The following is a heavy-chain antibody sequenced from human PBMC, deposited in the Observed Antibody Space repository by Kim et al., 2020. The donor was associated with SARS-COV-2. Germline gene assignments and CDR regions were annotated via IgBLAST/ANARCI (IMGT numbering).Heavy chain of an antibody. J-gene: IGHJ4*02. CDR3: AKDAGSAIWFPFQW. D-gene: IGHD3-10*01. CDR2: ISGSGVST. CDR1: GFTFSSYA. Sequence: GGSLRLSCAGSGFTFSSYAMSWVRQAPGKALEWVAAISGSGVSTHYADSVEGRFTISRDNSENTLFLQLSSLTADDTAVYFCAKDAGSAIWFPFQWWGQGTPVIVSS. V-gene: IGHV3-23*01.